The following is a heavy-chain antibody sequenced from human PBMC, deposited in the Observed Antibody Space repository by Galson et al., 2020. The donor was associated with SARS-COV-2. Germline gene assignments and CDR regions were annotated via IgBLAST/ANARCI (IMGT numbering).Heavy chain of an antibody. Sequence: GESLKISCAASGFRFSKYYMGWIRQAPGKGLEWISYIGSSGGHTHYADSIQGRFTVSRDNANNSLYLQLSRLRAEDTAVYYCARVNFLVVQLAFYYFDFWGQGALVTVSS. V-gene: IGHV3-11*03. CDR3: ARVNFLVVQLAFYYFDF. CDR1: GFRFSKYY. D-gene: IGHD3-3*01. J-gene: IGHJ4*02. CDR2: IGSSGGHT.